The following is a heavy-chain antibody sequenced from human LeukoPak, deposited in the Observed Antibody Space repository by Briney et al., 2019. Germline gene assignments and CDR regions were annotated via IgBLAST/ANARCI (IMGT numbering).Heavy chain of an antibody. CDR1: GFIFNGYW. Sequence: GGSLRLSCTGPGFIFNGYWLSWVRKAPGMGLEWVGKIRQDGGEIFYVDSVRGRFTISRDNAKNSLYLQLNSLRVEDTAIYYCARADLEWYLDLWGRGTLVTVSS. J-gene: IGHJ2*01. CDR2: IRQDGGEI. CDR3: ARADLEWYLDL. V-gene: IGHV3-7*01.